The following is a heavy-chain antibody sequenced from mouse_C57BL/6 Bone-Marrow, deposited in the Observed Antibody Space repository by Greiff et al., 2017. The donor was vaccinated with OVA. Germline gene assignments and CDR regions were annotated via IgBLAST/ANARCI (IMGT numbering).Heavy chain of an antibody. V-gene: IGHV14-4*01. CDR1: GFNIKDDY. J-gene: IGHJ3*01. D-gene: IGHD2-1*01. CDR2: IDPENGDT. CDR3: TTFLYYMGFAY. Sequence: EVQLKESGAELVRPGASVKLSCTASGFNIKDDYMHWVKQRPEQGLEWIGWIDPENGDTEYASKFQGKATITADTSSNTAYLQLSSLTSEDTAVYYCTTFLYYMGFAYWGQGTLVTVSA.